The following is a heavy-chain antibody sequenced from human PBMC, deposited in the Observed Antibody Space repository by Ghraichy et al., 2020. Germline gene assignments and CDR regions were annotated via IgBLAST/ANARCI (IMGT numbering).Heavy chain of an antibody. Sequence: GGSLRLSCEASGFHFGGYSMTWVRHAPGKGLEWVASTNTANSYTYYADSVKGRFTISRDNAKNSLFLQMNSLKVEDTAVYFCGRLYTSSLIDYWGQGTVVAVSS. J-gene: IGHJ4*02. CDR3: GRLYTSSLIDY. V-gene: IGHV3-21*01. CDR2: TNTANSYT. D-gene: IGHD2-2*02. CDR1: GFHFGGYS.